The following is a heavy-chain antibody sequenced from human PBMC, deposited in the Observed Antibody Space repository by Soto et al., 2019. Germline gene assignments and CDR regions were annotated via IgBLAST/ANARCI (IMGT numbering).Heavy chain of an antibody. CDR1: GFTFNSYV. J-gene: IGHJ6*02. Sequence: QVQLVGSGGGVVQPGRSLRLSCAASGFTFNSYVMHWVRQAPGKGLEWVAVIPYDGSDNYYADSVKGRFTISRDNSKNTLYLQMNSLRAEDTAVYYCARQLSFYGMDVWGRGTTVTVSS. CDR2: IPYDGSDN. D-gene: IGHD1-1*01. CDR3: ARQLSFYGMDV. V-gene: IGHV3-30*03.